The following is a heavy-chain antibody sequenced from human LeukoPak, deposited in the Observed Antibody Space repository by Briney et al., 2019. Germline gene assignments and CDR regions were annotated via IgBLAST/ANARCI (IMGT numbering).Heavy chain of an antibody. CDR2: IYYNGNT. D-gene: IGHD5-24*01. CDR3: ARANGYPKYYFYGLDV. V-gene: IGHV4-59*01. Sequence: SETLSLTCTVSGDSISSYFWNWIRQPPGKALEWIGHIYYNGNTNYNPSLESRVTISVDTSKNQFSLRLNSVTAADTAVYYCARANGYPKYYFYGLDVWGRGTSVTVSS. CDR1: GDSISSYF. J-gene: IGHJ6*02.